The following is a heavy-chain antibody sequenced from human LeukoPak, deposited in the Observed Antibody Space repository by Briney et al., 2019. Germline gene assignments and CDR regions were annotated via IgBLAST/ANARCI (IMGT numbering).Heavy chain of an antibody. CDR1: GFTVSSNY. D-gene: IGHD6-13*01. Sequence: GGSLRLSCAASGFTVSSNYMNWVRQAPGKGLVWVSRIKYDGTSTSYADSVKGRFTISRDNAKNSLYLQMSSLRGEDTAVYYCARYTSSWHAYDIWGQGTMATVSS. J-gene: IGHJ3*02. V-gene: IGHV3-74*01. CDR2: IKYDGTST. CDR3: ARYTSSWHAYDI.